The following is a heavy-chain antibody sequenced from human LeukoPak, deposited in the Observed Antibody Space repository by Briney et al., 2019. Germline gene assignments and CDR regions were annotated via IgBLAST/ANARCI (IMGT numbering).Heavy chain of an antibody. Sequence: PGGSLRLSCAASGFTFSSYAMHWVRQAPGKGLEWVAVISYDGSNKYYADSVKGRFTIPRDNSKNTLYLQMNSLRAEDTAVYYCARDLFFGGIYYYDSSGFNWFDPWGQGTLVTVSS. CDR1: GFTFSSYA. V-gene: IGHV3-30*01. D-gene: IGHD3-22*01. CDR3: ARDLFFGGIYYYDSSGFNWFDP. CDR2: ISYDGSNK. J-gene: IGHJ5*02.